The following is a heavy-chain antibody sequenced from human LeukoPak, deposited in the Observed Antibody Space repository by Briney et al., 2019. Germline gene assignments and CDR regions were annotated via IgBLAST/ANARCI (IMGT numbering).Heavy chain of an antibody. D-gene: IGHD3-10*01. Sequence: PSQTLSLTCTVSGGSISSGDYYWSSIRQPPGKGLEWIGYIYYSGSTYYNPSPKSRVTISVDTSKNQFSLKLSSVTAADTAVYYCARDRTRAYDTWGQGTLVTVSS. CDR1: GGSISSGDYY. J-gene: IGHJ5*02. CDR3: ARDRTRAYDT. V-gene: IGHV4-30-4*01. CDR2: IYYSGST.